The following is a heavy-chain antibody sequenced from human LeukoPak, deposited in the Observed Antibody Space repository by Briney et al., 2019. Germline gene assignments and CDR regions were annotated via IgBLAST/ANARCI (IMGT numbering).Heavy chain of an antibody. Sequence: SETLSLTCTVSGGSISSYYWSWIRQPPGKGLEWIGYIYYSGSTNYNPSLKSRGNISVDTSKNQFSLKLSSVTAADTAVYYCARDRSYKDAFDIWGQGTMVTVSS. CDR3: ARDRSYKDAFDI. V-gene: IGHV4-59*01. D-gene: IGHD1-26*01. CDR1: GGSISSYY. J-gene: IGHJ3*02. CDR2: IYYSGST.